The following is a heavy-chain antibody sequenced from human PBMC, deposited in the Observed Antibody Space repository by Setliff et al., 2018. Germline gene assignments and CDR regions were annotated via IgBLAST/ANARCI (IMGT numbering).Heavy chain of an antibody. CDR1: GVSVASHY. CDR3: ARGSTGIYDP. J-gene: IGHJ5*02. V-gene: IGHV4-59*02. CDR2: VHDNGET. D-gene: IGHD1-1*01. Sequence: PSETLSLSCTVSGVSVASHYWSWIRQAPGTGLEWIAYVHDNGETNQNPSLKSRVTISVDTSKNQFSLKMTSVTAADTAIYYCARGSTGIYDPWGQGTQVTVSS.